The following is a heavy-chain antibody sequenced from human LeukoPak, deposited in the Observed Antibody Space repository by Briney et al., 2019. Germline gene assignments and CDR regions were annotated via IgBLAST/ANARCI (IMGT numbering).Heavy chain of an antibody. J-gene: IGHJ4*02. CDR2: ISAYNGNT. D-gene: IGHD3-22*01. CDR3: ARDSHFVSARGYDSSGYCLLWDY. Sequence: VASVKVSCKATGYTFTSYGISWVRQAPGQGLEWMGWISAYNGNTNYAQKLQGRVTMTTDTSMSTAYMELRSLRSDDTAVYYCARDSHFVSARGYDSSGYCLLWDYWGQGTLVTVSS. V-gene: IGHV1-18*01. CDR1: GYTFTSYG.